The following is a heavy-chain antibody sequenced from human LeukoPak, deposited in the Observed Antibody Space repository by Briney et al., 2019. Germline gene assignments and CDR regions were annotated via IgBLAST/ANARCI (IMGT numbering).Heavy chain of an antibody. V-gene: IGHV3-23*01. D-gene: IGHD1-26*01. CDR2: ISASGDTT. CDR1: GFTYSHYA. Sequence: GGSLRLSGAASGFTYSHYAMSWVRQAPGKGLEWVSGISASGDTTYYADSVKGRFTISRDNSKDTLYLQVNNLRAEDTAVYYCPTGTWDYWGQGTLVTVSS. CDR3: PTGTWDY. J-gene: IGHJ4*02.